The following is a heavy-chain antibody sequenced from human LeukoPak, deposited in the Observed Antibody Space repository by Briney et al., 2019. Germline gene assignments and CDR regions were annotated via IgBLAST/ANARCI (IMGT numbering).Heavy chain of an antibody. CDR3: ARLGRQDTVMA. Sequence: ASVKVSCKASGYSFTGYYMHWVRQAPGQGLEWMGWVNPNNGGTKYAQNFQGRVTMTRDTSISTAYMELSSLRSDDTAGYYCARLGRQDTVMAWGQGTLVTVSS. J-gene: IGHJ5*02. V-gene: IGHV1-2*02. CDR2: VNPNNGGT. CDR1: GYSFTGYY. D-gene: IGHD5-18*01.